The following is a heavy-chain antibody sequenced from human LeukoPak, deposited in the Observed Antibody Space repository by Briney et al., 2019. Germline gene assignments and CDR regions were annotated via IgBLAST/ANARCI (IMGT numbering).Heavy chain of an antibody. J-gene: IGHJ3*02. V-gene: IGHV1-8*03. Sequence: EASVKVSCKASGYTFTSYDINWVRQATGQGLEWMGWMNPNSGNTGYAQKFQGRVTITRNTSISTAYMELSSLRSEDTAVYYCARDIGYSSSWFSNSLDAFDIWGQGTMATVSS. CDR2: MNPNSGNT. CDR1: GYTFTSYD. CDR3: ARDIGYSSSWFSNSLDAFDI. D-gene: IGHD6-13*01.